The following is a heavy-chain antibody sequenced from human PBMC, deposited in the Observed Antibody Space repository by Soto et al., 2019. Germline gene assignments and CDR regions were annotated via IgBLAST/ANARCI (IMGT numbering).Heavy chain of an antibody. D-gene: IGHD6-19*01. V-gene: IGHV4-34*01. Sequence: SETLSLICAVYGESFSGYIWTWIRQTPGKGLQWIGQINHSGSASYNPSLKSRVTISVHTSNSQFSLELSSVTAADTAVYYCARGLITGSHYSGGWYYFDSWGQGTQVTVS. J-gene: IGHJ4*02. CDR2: INHSGSA. CDR3: ARGLITGSHYSGGWYYFDS. CDR1: GESFSGYI.